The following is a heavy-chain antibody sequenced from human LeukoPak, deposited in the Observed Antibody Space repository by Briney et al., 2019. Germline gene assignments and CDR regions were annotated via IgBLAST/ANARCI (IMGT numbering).Heavy chain of an antibody. J-gene: IGHJ4*02. CDR2: IYYSGST. V-gene: IGHV4-59*08. CDR3: ARQSGYNFDY. D-gene: IGHD5-18*01. Sequence: SETLSLTCTASGASVNNYYWSWIRQPPGKGLEWIGYIYYSGSTKYNPSLKSRVTISVDTSKNQFSLKLSSVTAADTAVYYCARQSGYNFDYWGQGTLVTVSS. CDR1: GASVNNYY.